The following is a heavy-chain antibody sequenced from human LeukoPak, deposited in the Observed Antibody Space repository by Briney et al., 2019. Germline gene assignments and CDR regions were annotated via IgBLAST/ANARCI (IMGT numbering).Heavy chain of an antibody. Sequence: PSETLSLTCTVSGDSINSDYWSWIRQPPGKGLEWNGYIYYSGTTNFNPTLKSRVTMSLGTSKKQFSLKLSSVTAADTAVYYCARSYNSGWYYFDYWGQGTLVTVSS. CDR2: IYYSGTT. V-gene: IGHV4-59*01. J-gene: IGHJ4*02. CDR3: ARSYNSGWYYFDY. CDR1: GDSINSDY. D-gene: IGHD6-19*01.